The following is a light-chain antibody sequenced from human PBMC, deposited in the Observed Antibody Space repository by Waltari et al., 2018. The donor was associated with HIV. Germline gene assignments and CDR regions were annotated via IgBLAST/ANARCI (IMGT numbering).Light chain of an antibody. CDR2: AVS. CDR3: QQTYSLPT. Sequence: DIQMTQSPSSLSASVGDRVPITCRASQSISSHLNWYQHKPGKAPELLIFAVSNLQSGVPSRFSGSKSETDFTLTIRSLQPEDFATYFCQQTYSLPTFGQGTKVEIK. V-gene: IGKV1-39*01. CDR1: QSISSH. J-gene: IGKJ1*01.